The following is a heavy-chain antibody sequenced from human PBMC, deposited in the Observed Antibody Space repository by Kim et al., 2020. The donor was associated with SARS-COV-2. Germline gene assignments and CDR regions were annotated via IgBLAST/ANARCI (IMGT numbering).Heavy chain of an antibody. V-gene: IGHV1-24*01. CDR1: GYTLTELS. D-gene: IGHD1-26*01. J-gene: IGHJ4*02. CDR2: FDPEDGET. CDR3: ATEGGSYPALGY. Sequence: ASVKVSCKVSGYTLTELSMHWVRQAPGKGLEWMGGFDPEDGETIYAQKFQGRVTMTEDTSTDTAYMELSSLRSEDTAVYYCATEGGSYPALGYWGQGTLVTVSS.